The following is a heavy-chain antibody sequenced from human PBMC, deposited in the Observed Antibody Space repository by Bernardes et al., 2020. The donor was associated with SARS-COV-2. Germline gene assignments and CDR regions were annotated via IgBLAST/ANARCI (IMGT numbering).Heavy chain of an antibody. J-gene: IGHJ4*02. D-gene: IGHD6-19*01. Sequence: SETLSLTCAALGGSIMSDNRWSWVRQTPGQGLEWIWEIHYSGTAKYNPSLQNRVSISVDTSKNQWSLRMTSMSAADTAVYFCTSQGGWYIDSWGQGTLVTVSS. CDR1: GGSIMSDNR. CDR2: IHYSGTA. CDR3: TSQGGWYIDS. V-gene: IGHV4-4*02.